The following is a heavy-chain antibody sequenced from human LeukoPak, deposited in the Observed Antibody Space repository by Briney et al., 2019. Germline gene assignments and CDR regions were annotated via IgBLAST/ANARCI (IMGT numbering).Heavy chain of an antibody. J-gene: IGHJ4*02. CDR3: ARHATPPLYTLDH. D-gene: IGHD2-15*01. CDR1: GGSISSYY. V-gene: IGHV4-59*01. CDR2: IYYSGST. Sequence: SETLSLTCTVSGGSISSYYWSWVRQPPGKGLEWIGYIYYSGSTNYNPSLKSRVTISVDTSKNQFSLKLSSVTAADTAVYYCARHATPPLYTLDHWGQGTLVTVSS.